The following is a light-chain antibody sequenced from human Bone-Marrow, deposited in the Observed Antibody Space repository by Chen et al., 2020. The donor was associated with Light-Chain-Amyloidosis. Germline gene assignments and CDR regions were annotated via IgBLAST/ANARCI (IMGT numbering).Light chain of an antibody. CDR3: SSYTITNTLV. V-gene: IGLV2-14*01. CDR1: SSDVGGDNH. Sequence: QSALTQPASVSGSPGQSITISCTGTSSDVGGDNHVSWYQQHQDKAPKLMIYEVTNRPSWVPDRFSGSKSDNTASLTISGLQTEDEADYCCSSYTITNTLVFGSGTRVTVL. CDR2: EVT. J-gene: IGLJ1*01.